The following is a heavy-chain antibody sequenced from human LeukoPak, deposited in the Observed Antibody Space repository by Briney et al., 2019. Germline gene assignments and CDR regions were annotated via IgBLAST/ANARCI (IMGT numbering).Heavy chain of an antibody. CDR3: ARAGYYYGSGISATYPDNYYGMDV. D-gene: IGHD3-10*01. V-gene: IGHV4-4*07. Sequence: SETLSLTCTVSGGSISSYYWSWIRQPAGKGLEWIGRIYTSGSTNYNPSLKSRVTMSVDTSRNQFSLKLSSVTAADTAVYYCARAGYYYGSGISATYPDNYYGMDVWGQGTTVTVSS. CDR1: GGSISSYY. CDR2: IYTSGST. J-gene: IGHJ6*02.